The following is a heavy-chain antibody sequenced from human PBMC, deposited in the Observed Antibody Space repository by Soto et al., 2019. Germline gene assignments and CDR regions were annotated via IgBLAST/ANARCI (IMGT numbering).Heavy chain of an antibody. J-gene: IGHJ6*02. V-gene: IGHV1-46*01. CDR1: GYTFTSYY. D-gene: IGHD2-2*01. Sequence: ASVKVSCKASGYTFTSYYMHWVRQAPGQGLEWMGIINPSGGSTSYAQKFQGRVTMTWDTSTSTVYMELRSLRSEDTAVYYCARERTVVVQADMFRGHYYYYGMDVWGQGTTVTVSS. CDR3: ARERTVVVQADMFRGHYYYYGMDV. CDR2: INPSGGST.